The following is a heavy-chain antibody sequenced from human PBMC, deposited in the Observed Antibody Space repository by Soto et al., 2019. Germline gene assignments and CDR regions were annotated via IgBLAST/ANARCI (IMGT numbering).Heavy chain of an antibody. J-gene: IGHJ4*02. V-gene: IGHV1-69*13. CDR3: ARVLGSGSYYYFDY. CDR1: GGTFSSYA. CDR2: IIPIFGTA. D-gene: IGHD1-26*01. Sequence: ASVKVSCKASGGTFSSYAISWVRQAPGQGLEWMGGIIPIFGTANYAQKFQGRVTITADESTSTAYMELSSLRSEDTAVYYCARVLGSGSYYYFDYWGQGTLVTVSS.